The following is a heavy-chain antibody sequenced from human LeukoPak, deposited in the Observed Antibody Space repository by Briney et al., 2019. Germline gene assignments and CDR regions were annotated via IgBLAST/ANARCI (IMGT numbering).Heavy chain of an antibody. CDR2: IYYSGST. CDR1: GGSISSYY. J-gene: IGHJ3*02. D-gene: IGHD5-12*01. Sequence: SETLSLTCTVSGGSISSYYWSWIRQPPGKGLEWIGYIYYSGSTNYNPSIKSRVTISVDTSKNPFSLTLSSVTAADTAVYYCARASGFDDAFDIWGQGTVVTVSS. CDR3: ARASGFDDAFDI. V-gene: IGHV4-59*01.